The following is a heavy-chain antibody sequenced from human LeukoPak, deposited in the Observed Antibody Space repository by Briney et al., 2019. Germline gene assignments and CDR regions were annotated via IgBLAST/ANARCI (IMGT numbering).Heavy chain of an antibody. D-gene: IGHD6-19*01. CDR1: GFTFSSYA. V-gene: IGHV3-23*01. Sequence: GALRLSCAASGFTFSSYAMSWVRQAPGKGLEWVSAISGSGGSTYYADSVKGRFTISRDNSKNTLYLQMNSLRAEDTAVYYCVKAGSFGWFNYFDYWGQGTLVTVSS. CDR2: ISGSGGST. CDR3: VKAGSFGWFNYFDY. J-gene: IGHJ4*02.